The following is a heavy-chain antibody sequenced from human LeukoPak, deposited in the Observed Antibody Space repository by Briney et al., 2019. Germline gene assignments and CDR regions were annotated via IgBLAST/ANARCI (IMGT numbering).Heavy chain of an antibody. CDR1: GGSISSYY. J-gene: IGHJ3*02. CDR2: IYYSGST. CDR3: ARERRVQLWFHGAFDI. Sequence: PSETLSLTCTVSGGSISSYYWSWIRQPPGKGLEWIGYIYYSGSTNYNPSLKSRVTISVDTSKNQFSLKLSSVTAADTAVYYCARERRVQLWFHGAFDIWGQGTMVTVSS. V-gene: IGHV4-59*01. D-gene: IGHD5-18*01.